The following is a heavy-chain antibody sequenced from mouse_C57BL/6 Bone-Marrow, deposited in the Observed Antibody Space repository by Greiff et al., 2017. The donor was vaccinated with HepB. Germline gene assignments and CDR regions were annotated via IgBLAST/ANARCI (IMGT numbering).Heavy chain of an antibody. Sequence: EVKLQQSGPVLVKPGASVKMSCKASGYTFTDYYMNWVKQSHGKSLEWIGVINPYNGGTSYNQKFKGKATLTVDKSSSTAYMELNSLTSEDSAVYYCARENYGPPYWYFDVWGTGTTVTVSS. CDR2: INPYNGGT. V-gene: IGHV1-19*01. J-gene: IGHJ1*03. CDR3: ARENYGPPYWYFDV. CDR1: GYTFTDYY. D-gene: IGHD1-1*02.